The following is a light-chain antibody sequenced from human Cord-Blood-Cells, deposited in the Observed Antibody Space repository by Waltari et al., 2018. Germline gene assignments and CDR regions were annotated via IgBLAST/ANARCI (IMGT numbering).Light chain of an antibody. CDR2: DAS. CDR3: QQRSNWPPLT. J-gene: IGKJ4*01. Sequence: EIVLTQSPAPLSLSPGERNSLHCRSSQSFSSYLACYQQKPGQAPRLRIYDASNRATGIPARFSGSGSGTDFTLTIRSLEPEDFAVYYCQQRSNWPPLTFGGGTKVEIK. CDR1: QSFSSY. V-gene: IGKV3-11*01.